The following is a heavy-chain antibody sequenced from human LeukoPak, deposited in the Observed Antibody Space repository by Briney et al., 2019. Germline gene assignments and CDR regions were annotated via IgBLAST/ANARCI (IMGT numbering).Heavy chain of an antibody. D-gene: IGHD4-17*01. J-gene: IGHJ5*02. CDR1: GFTFSRHA. CDR3: AKERYYGGYGNWFDP. Sequence: GGSLSLSCAASGFTFSRHAMSWVRQAPGKEVEGVSAISGSGGSTYYADSVKGRFTISRDNSKNTLYRQMNSRRAEDTAVYYCAKERYYGGYGNWFDPWGQGTLVTVSS. CDR2: ISGSGGST. V-gene: IGHV3-23*01.